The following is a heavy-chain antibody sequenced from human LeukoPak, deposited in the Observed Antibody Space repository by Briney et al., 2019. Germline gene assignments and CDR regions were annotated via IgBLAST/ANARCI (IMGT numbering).Heavy chain of an antibody. J-gene: IGHJ4*02. CDR1: GGSFSGYY. D-gene: IGHD3-22*01. V-gene: IGHV4-34*01. Sequence: SETLSLTCAVYGGSFSGYYWNWIRQTPGKGLEWIGEINHSGSTNYNPSLKSRVTISVDTSKNQFSLKLSSVTAADTAVYYCARPSYDSSGYYVTWGQGTLVTVSS. CDR3: ARPSYDSSGYYVT. CDR2: INHSGST.